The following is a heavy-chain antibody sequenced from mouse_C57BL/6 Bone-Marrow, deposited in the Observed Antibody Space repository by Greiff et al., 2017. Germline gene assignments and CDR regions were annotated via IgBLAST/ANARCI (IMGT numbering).Heavy chain of an antibody. CDR2: IDPENGDT. CDR3: TTHSAMGFAY. J-gene: IGHJ3*01. D-gene: IGHD2-1*01. V-gene: IGHV14-4*01. Sequence: EVQLQQSGAELVRPGASVKLSCTASGFNIKDDYMHWVKQRPEQGLEWIGWIDPENGDTEYASKFQGKATITADTSSNTAYLQLSSLTSEDTAVYYCTTHSAMGFAYWGQGTLVTVSA. CDR1: GFNIKDDY.